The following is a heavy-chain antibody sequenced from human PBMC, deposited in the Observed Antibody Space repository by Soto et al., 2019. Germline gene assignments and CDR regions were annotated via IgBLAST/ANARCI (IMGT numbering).Heavy chain of an antibody. CDR2: ISNNGGRT. J-gene: IGHJ4*02. Sequence: PGGSLRLSCAASGFTFSTYAMAWIRQAPGKGLEWVSGISNNGGRTYYAASVKGRFTISRDNSKNTLYLQMNSLSPEDTAIYYCAKDHHTTIQVDSQFWGQATLVNVSS. V-gene: IGHV3-23*01. CDR3: AKDHHTTIQVDSQF. D-gene: IGHD1-1*01. CDR1: GFTFSTYA.